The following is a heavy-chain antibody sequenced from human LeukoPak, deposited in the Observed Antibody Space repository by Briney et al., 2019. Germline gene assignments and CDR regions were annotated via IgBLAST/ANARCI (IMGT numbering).Heavy chain of an antibody. CDR2: IYYTGKT. J-gene: IGHJ4*02. V-gene: IGHV4-61*03. Sequence: PSETLSLTCTVSGDSVSNGNYYWSWLRQPPGKALEWIGYIYYTGKTYYNPSLEGRVTILVDTSRNHFSVKLSSVTPADTAVYYCARSQNYYGSGDYWSQGTLVTVSS. D-gene: IGHD3-10*01. CDR1: GDSVSNGNYY. CDR3: ARSQNYYGSGDY.